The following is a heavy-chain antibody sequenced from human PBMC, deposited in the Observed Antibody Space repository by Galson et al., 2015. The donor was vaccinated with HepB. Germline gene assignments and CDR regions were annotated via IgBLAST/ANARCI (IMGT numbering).Heavy chain of an antibody. CDR1: GYTFTSYG. Sequence: SVKVSCKASGYTFTSYGISWVRQAPGQGLEWMGWISAYNGNTNYAQKLQGRVTMTTDTSTSTAYMELRSLRSDDTAVYYCARDRGGSGSYYSPFDPWGQGTLVTVSS. CDR3: ARDRGGSGSYYSPFDP. CDR2: ISAYNGNT. D-gene: IGHD3-10*01. V-gene: IGHV1-18*01. J-gene: IGHJ5*02.